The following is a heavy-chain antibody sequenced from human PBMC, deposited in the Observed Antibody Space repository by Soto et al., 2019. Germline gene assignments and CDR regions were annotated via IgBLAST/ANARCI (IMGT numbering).Heavy chain of an antibody. CDR3: ARGKREGVTMVRVKLRVHYFDY. D-gene: IGHD3-10*01. CDR2: INHSGST. Sequence: SETLSLTCAVYGGSFSGYYWSWIRQPPGKGLEWIGEINHSGSTNYNPSLKSRVTISVDTSKNQFSLKLSSVTAADTAVYYCARGKREGVTMVRVKLRVHYFDYWGQGTLVTVSS. V-gene: IGHV4-34*01. J-gene: IGHJ4*02. CDR1: GGSFSGYY.